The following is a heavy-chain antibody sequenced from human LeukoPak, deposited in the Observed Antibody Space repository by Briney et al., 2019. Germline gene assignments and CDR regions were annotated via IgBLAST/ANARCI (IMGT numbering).Heavy chain of an antibody. V-gene: IGHV1-2*02. Sequence: ASVKASCKASGYTFTGYYMHWVRQAPGQGLEYVGWINPNTGDTKPAQNFQGRVTLTRDTSISTAYMELSSLRSDDSALYYCAGEFCSGGSCRQGFDFWGQGTLVTVSS. CDR2: INPNTGDT. CDR3: AGEFCSGGSCRQGFDF. J-gene: IGHJ4*02. CDR1: GYTFTGYY. D-gene: IGHD2-15*01.